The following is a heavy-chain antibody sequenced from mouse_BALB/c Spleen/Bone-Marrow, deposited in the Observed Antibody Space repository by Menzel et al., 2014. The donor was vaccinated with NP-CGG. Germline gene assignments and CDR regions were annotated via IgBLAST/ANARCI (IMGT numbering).Heavy chain of an antibody. CDR1: GYTFTSFY. CDR2: INPSNGGT. CDR3: TRRSLLSDYYALDY. V-gene: IGHV1S81*02. Sequence: VKLVESGAELVKPEASVKLSCKASGYTFTSFYMYWVKQRPGQGLEWIGDINPSNGGTNFNEKFRKKATLTVDTSSSTAYMEFSSLTSEDSAVYYCTRRSLLSDYYALDYWGQGTSVTVSS. D-gene: IGHD6-1*01. J-gene: IGHJ4*01.